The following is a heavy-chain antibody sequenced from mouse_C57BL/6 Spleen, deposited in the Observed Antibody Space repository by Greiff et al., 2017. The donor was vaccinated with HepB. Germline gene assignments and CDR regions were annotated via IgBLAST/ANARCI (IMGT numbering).Heavy chain of an antibody. V-gene: IGHV1-81*01. CDR1: GYTFTSYG. D-gene: IGHD4-1*01. CDR2: IYPRSGNT. Sequence: VQLQQSGAELARPGASVKLSCKASGYTFTSYGISWVKQRTGQGLEWIGEIYPRSGNTYYNEKFKGKATLTADKASSTAYMELRSLTSEDSAVYFCARRWDDGYFDVWGTGTTVTVSS. J-gene: IGHJ1*03. CDR3: ARRWDDGYFDV.